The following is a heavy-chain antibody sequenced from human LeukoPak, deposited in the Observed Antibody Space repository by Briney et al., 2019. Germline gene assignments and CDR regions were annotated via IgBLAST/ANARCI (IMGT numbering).Heavy chain of an antibody. Sequence: SETLSLTCTVSGGSISSYYWSWIRQPAGKGLEWIGRIYTSGSTNYNPSLKSRVTMSVDTSKNQFSLKLSSVTAADTAVYYCAREVQRMGISAGGTEYHYYYMDVWGKGTTVTIS. D-gene: IGHD6-13*01. V-gene: IGHV4-4*07. CDR2: IYTSGST. J-gene: IGHJ6*03. CDR1: GGSISSYY. CDR3: AREVQRMGISAGGTEYHYYYMDV.